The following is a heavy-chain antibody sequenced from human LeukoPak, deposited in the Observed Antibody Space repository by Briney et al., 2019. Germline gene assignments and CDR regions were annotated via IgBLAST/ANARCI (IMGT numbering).Heavy chain of an antibody. CDR3: AREPKLFDY. CDR2: INTNTGNP. J-gene: IGHJ4*02. CDR1: GYTFTTHG. D-gene: IGHD1-26*01. V-gene: IGHV7-4-1*02. Sequence: GASVKVSCKASGYTFTTHGMNWVRQAPGQGLEWMGWINTNTGNPTYAQGFTGRFVFSLDTSASTAYLQINSLKAEDTAVYYCAREPKLFDYWGQGTLVTVSS.